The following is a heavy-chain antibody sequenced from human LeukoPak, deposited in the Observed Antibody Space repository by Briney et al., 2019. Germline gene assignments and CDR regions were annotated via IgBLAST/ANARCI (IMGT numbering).Heavy chain of an antibody. CDR3: AKAADPFDY. V-gene: IGHV3-23*01. D-gene: IGHD6-13*01. CDR2: LSRGGRSP. Sequence: EWVSTLSRGGRSPYYAASVKGRFTISRDNSKNTLYLQMNSLRAEDTAVYYCAKAADPFDYWGQGTLVTVSS. J-gene: IGHJ4*02.